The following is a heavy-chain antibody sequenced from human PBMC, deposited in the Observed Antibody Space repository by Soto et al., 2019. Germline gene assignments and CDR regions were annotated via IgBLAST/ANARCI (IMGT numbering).Heavy chain of an antibody. CDR1: GFSLSTSGMS. CDR3: AHVLGYCSGGSCYSGPSDY. V-gene: IGHV2-5*02. D-gene: IGHD2-15*01. Sequence: QITLKESGPTLVKPTQTLTLTCTFSGFSLSTSGMSVGWIRQPPGKALEWLALIYWDDDKRYSPSLKSRLTITKDTSNTKVVLTMTTMDPVDTATYYCAHVLGYCSGGSCYSGPSDYWGQGTLVTVSS. CDR2: IYWDDDK. J-gene: IGHJ4*02.